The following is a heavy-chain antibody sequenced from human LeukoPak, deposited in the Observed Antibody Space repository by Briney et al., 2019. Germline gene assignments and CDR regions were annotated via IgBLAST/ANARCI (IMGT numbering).Heavy chain of an antibody. Sequence: GGSLRLSCAASGFTFNNYWIHWVRQVPGKGLVWVSRINNDGSSASYVDSVKGRFTISRDNAKNTLFLQMNSRRAEDTAVYYCARRGTGHGMDVWGQGTTVIVSS. CDR3: ARRGTGHGMDV. CDR1: GFTFNNYW. CDR2: INNDGSSA. V-gene: IGHV3-74*01. D-gene: IGHD1-1*01. J-gene: IGHJ6*02.